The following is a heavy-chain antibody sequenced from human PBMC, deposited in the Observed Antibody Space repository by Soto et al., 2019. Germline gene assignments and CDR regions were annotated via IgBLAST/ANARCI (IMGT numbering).Heavy chain of an antibody. J-gene: IGHJ4*02. V-gene: IGHV3-23*04. Sequence: DVRLAESGGGLVQPGGSLRLSCTTSGFSFASFAMTWVRQAPGKGLEWVATISGSDGKTYYADSVKGRFSISRDTSRNTLYLQMNSLRAGDTAIYYCAKWSYLDYWGQGTRVTVSS. CDR3: AKWSYLDY. CDR1: GFSFASFA. D-gene: IGHD3-3*01. CDR2: ISGSDGKT.